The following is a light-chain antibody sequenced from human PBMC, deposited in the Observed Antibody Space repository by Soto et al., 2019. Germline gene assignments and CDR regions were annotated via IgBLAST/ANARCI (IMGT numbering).Light chain of an antibody. V-gene: IGKV3-20*01. CDR3: QHYGTSAL. CDR2: AS. Sequence: EIVLTQSPGTLSLSPGERATLSGRASQTVRNMYLAGYQQKPGQAPSLPIYASNRATGIPDRFSGSGSGTDFTLTIGRLEPEDFAVYYCQHYGTSALFGPGTKVDIK. CDR1: QTVRNMY. J-gene: IGKJ3*01.